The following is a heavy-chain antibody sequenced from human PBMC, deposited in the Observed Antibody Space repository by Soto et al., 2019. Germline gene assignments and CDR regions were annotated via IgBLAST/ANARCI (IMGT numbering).Heavy chain of an antibody. V-gene: IGHV4-59*08. Sequence: SETLSLTCTVSGGSISSYYWSWIRQPPGKGLEWIGYIYYSGSTNYNPSLKSRVTISVDTSKNQFSLKLSSVTAADTAVYYCARHGGRTGTRYYYYYMDVWGKGTTVTVSS. CDR2: IYYSGST. CDR1: GGSISSYY. CDR3: ARHGGRTGTRYYYYYMDV. J-gene: IGHJ6*03. D-gene: IGHD1-7*01.